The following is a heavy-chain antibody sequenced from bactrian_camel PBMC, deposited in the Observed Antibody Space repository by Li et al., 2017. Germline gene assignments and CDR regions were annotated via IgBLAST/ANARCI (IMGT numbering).Heavy chain of an antibody. CDR1: GDTSTTRY. V-gene: IGHV3S54*01. CDR3: ATVGHGWSFLH. J-gene: IGHJ4*01. CDR2: IEVDGGNT. D-gene: IGHD5*01. Sequence: HVQLVESGGDSVEAGGSLRLSCRASGDTSTTRYVGWFQHNGGPEREGVAAIEVDGGNTWYANSVEGRFTISHDNAKNTLYLQMNSLKSDDLALYYCATVGHGWSFLHWGQGTQVTVS.